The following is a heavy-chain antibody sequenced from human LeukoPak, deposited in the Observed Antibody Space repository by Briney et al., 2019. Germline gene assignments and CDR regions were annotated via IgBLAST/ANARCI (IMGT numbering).Heavy chain of an antibody. CDR2: ISSSGSTV. Sequence: GGSLRLSCAASGFTFSSYEMNWVRQAPGKGLEWVSYISSSGSTVYYADSVKGRFTISRDNAKNSLYLQMNSLRAEDTAVYYCARDRLGYCSGGSCGWSMDVWGQGTTVTVSS. CDR3: ARDRLGYCSGGSCGWSMDV. J-gene: IGHJ6*02. CDR1: GFTFSSYE. D-gene: IGHD2-15*01. V-gene: IGHV3-48*03.